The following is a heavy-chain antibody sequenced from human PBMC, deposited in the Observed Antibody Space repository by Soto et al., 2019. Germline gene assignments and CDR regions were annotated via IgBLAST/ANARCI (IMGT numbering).Heavy chain of an antibody. D-gene: IGHD3-16*01. Sequence: EVQLVESGGGLVQPGGYLRLSCAASGFTFRSYWMSWVSQAPGKGLEWVANIKQDGREKYYVDSVKGRFTISRDNAKNSLYLQMNSLRAEDTAVYYCARGGGAMWWFYYYMDVWGKGSTFTVSS. CDR3: ARGGGAMWWFYYYMDV. J-gene: IGHJ6*03. CDR2: IKQDGREK. CDR1: GFTFRSYW. V-gene: IGHV3-7*01.